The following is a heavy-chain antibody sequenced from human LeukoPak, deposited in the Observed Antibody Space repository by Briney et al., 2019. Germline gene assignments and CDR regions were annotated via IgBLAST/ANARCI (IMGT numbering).Heavy chain of an antibody. J-gene: IGHJ4*02. CDR1: GFTVSSNY. D-gene: IGHD1-26*01. CDR3: AKRGAEVGQTVAPGDY. V-gene: IGHV3-23*01. CDR2: ISGSGGST. Sequence: GGSLRLSCAASGFTVSSNYMSWVRQAPGKGLEWVSAISGSGGSTYYADSVKGRFTISRDNSKNTLYLQMNSLRAEDTAVYYCAKRGAEVGQTVAPGDYWGQGTLVTVSS.